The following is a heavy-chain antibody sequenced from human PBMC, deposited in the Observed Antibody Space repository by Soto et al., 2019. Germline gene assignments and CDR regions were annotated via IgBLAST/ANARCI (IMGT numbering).Heavy chain of an antibody. CDR3: ARDPSYYYDSSGYYQGGWFDP. Sequence: VKVSCKASGGTFSSYAISWVRQAPGQGLEWMGGIIPIFGTANYAQKFQGRVTITADESTSTAYMGLSSLRSEDTAVYYCARDPSYYYDSSGYYQGGWFDPWGQGTLVTVSS. J-gene: IGHJ5*02. D-gene: IGHD3-22*01. CDR2: IIPIFGTA. V-gene: IGHV1-69*01. CDR1: GGTFSSYA.